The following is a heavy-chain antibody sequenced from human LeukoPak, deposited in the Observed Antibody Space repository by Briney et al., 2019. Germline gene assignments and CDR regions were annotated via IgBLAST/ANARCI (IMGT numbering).Heavy chain of an antibody. CDR1: GYNFSSYA. J-gene: IGHJ5*02. Sequence: GGSLRLSCAASGYNFSSYAMSWVRQAPGKGLEWVSAISGSGGSTHYADSVKGRFTISRDNSKNMLFLRMSTLRAEDTAVYYCAKEPHDFWSGSSPNFFDPWGQGTLVTVSS. D-gene: IGHD3-3*01. CDR3: AKEPHDFWSGSSPNFFDP. CDR2: ISGSGGST. V-gene: IGHV3-23*01.